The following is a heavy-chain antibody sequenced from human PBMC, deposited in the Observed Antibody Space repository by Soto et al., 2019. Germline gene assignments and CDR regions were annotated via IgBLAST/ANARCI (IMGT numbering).Heavy chain of an antibody. CDR1: GGAFNNYP. J-gene: IGHJ4*02. Sequence: QVQLVQSEAELKTPGSSVSVSCKASGGAFNNYPISWVRQAPGQGLEWMGGIFPRLGTTTYAREVQGRVTMTADESTTTVSMTLTSLRSEDTAIYYCAIDACCCGGDCYSLVYWGQGTLVTVSS. V-gene: IGHV1-69*01. CDR2: IFPRLGTT. D-gene: IGHD2-21*02. CDR3: AIDACCCGGDCYSLVY.